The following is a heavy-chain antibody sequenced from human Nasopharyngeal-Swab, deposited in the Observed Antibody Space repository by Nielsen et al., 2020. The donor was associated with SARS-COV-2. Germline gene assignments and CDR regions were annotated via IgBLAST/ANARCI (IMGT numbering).Heavy chain of an antibody. CDR1: GYTYNTYG. CDR3: AILVRGSTINYFDF. D-gene: IGHD2-8*02. J-gene: IGHJ4*02. Sequence: ASVKVSCKASGYTYNTYGITWVRQAPGQGLEWMGWISAYNGNTDYAQKFQDRFTMTTDTSTSTAYMELKSLRSDDTAVYYCAILVRGSTINYFDFWGQGTLVTVSS. CDR2: ISAYNGNT. V-gene: IGHV1-18*04.